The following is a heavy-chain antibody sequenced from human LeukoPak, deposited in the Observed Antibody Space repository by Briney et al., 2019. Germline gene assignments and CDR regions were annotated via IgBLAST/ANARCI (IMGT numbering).Heavy chain of an antibody. CDR2: INPNSGGT. CDR1: GYTFTGYY. CDR3: ARGLAASNNWFDP. J-gene: IGHJ5*02. D-gene: IGHD3-9*01. Sequence: GASVKVSCKASGYTFTGYYMHWVRQAPGQGLEWMGWINPNSGGTNYAQKFQGRATMTRDTSISTAYMELSRLRSDDTAVYYCARGLAASNNWFDPWGQGTLVTVSS. V-gene: IGHV1-2*02.